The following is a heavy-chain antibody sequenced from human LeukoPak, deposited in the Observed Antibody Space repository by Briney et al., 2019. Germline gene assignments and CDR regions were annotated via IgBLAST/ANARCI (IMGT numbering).Heavy chain of an antibody. J-gene: IGHJ4*02. D-gene: IGHD2-15*01. CDR3: AVAAPHFDY. Sequence: GGSLGLSFEASGFTFSSYAMSWFGQAPGKGLEWVSAISGSGGSTYYADSVEGRFTISRDNSKNTLYLQMNSLRAEDMAVYYCAVAAPHFDYWGQGTLVTVSS. V-gene: IGHV3-23*01. CDR1: GFTFSSYA. CDR2: ISGSGGST.